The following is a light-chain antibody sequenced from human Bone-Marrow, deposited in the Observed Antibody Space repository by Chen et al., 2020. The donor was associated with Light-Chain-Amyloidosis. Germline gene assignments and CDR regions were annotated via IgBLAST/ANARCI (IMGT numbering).Light chain of an antibody. CDR2: DDS. CDR1: NIGSTS. V-gene: IGLV3-21*02. CDR3: QVWDRSSDRPV. J-gene: IGLJ3*02. Sequence: SSVPTQPSSVSVAPGQTATMACGGNNIGSTSVHWYQQTPGQAPLLVVYDDSDRPSGIPERLSGSNSGNTATLTISRVEAGDEADYYCQVWDRSSDRPVFGGGTKLTVL.